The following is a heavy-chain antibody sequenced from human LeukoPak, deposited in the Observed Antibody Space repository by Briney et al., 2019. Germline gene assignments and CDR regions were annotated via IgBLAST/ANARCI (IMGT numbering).Heavy chain of an antibody. CDR3: ARGEYYYDGGY. CDR1: GFTFSSYW. CDR2: IKQDGSEK. J-gene: IGHJ4*02. D-gene: IGHD3-22*01. Sequence: GGSLRLSCAASGFTFSSYWMSWVRQAPGKGLEWMANIKQDGSEKYFVDSVKGRFTISRDNAKNSLFLQMNSLRAEDTAVYYCARGEYYYDGGYWGQGTLVTVSS. V-gene: IGHV3-7*04.